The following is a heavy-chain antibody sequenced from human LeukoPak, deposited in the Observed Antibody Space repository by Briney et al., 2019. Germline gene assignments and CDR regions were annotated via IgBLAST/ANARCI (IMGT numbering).Heavy chain of an antibody. CDR2: VKKDGSEK. J-gene: IGHJ4*02. CDR1: GFTSSNYW. D-gene: IGHD1-26*01. Sequence: AGGSLRLSCAASGFTSSNYWMSWVRQAPGKGLEWVANVKKDGSEKNYVDSVKGRFTISRDNAKNSLYLQVNSLRAEDTAVYYRAGGGSWGSFDYWGQGTLVTVSS. CDR3: AGGGSWGSFDY. V-gene: IGHV3-7*04.